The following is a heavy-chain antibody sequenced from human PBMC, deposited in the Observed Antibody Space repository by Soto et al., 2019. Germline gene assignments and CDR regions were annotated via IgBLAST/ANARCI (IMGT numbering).Heavy chain of an antibody. CDR3: TTKRCFDFYYFHP. Sequence: SEPLSLTSPVSGGPISSYYWSWIRQPPGPGLEWIGFVYYIGSTNYTPTLKTRVTLPVETTKHKFTLNRSSAPAAPPAGSYCTTKRCFDFYYFHPWGQGALVNVSS. V-gene: IGHV4-59*01. J-gene: IGHJ4*02. D-gene: IGHD5-12*01. CDR1: GGPISSYY. CDR2: VYYIGST.